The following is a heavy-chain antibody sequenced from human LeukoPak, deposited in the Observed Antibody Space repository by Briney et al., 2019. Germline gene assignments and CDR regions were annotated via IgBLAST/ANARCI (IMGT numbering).Heavy chain of an antibody. CDR3: ARLMIVRYGWFDP. CDR1: GGSISSSSYY. V-gene: IGHV4-39*07. D-gene: IGHD3-9*01. CDR2: INHSGST. J-gene: IGHJ5*02. Sequence: SETLSLTCTVSGGSISSSSYYWSWIRQPPGKGLEWIGEINHSGSTNYNPSLKSRVTISVDTSKNQFSLKLSSVTAADTAVYYCARLMIVRYGWFDPWGQGTLVTVSS.